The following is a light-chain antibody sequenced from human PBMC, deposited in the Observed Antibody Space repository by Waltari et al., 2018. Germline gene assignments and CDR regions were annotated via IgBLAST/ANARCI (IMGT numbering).Light chain of an antibody. J-gene: IGLJ2*01. CDR1: DTYSGAYQY. CDR3: SSYTRRNTVI. Sequence: QSALAQPPSASAAPGQSLTIPSTGTDTYSGAYQYVPWYQQPPGIAPKLLLYDVRDRPSGVSDRFSGSKSGKTASLTISGLQPEDAADYYCSSYTRRNTVIFGGGTKLTVV. CDR2: DVR. V-gene: IGLV2-14*03.